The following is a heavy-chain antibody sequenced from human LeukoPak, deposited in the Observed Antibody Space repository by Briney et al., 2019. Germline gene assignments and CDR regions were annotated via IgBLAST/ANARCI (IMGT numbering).Heavy chain of an antibody. J-gene: IGHJ4*02. CDR3: TKRVKYGGTWDHFAD. CDR2: VNAEGGNT. CDR1: GFTFDNYR. Sequence: GGSLRPSCAASGFTFDNYRMSWVRQAPGKGLEWVSTVNAEGGNTYYADSVKGRFTISRDNSKSTLILQMNSLRVEDTALYYCTKRVKYGGTWDHFADWGQGTLVTVSS. D-gene: IGHD1-26*01. V-gene: IGHV3-23*01.